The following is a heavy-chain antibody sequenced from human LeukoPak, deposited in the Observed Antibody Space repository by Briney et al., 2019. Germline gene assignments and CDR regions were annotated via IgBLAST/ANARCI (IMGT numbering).Heavy chain of an antibody. CDR1: GGSISSSSYY. V-gene: IGHV4-39*07. Sequence: SSETLSLTCTVSGGSISSSSYYWGWIRQPPGKGLEWIGEINHSGSTNYNPSLKSRVTISVDTSKNQFSLKLSSVTAADTAVYYCARGPGGSSSPTWGQGTLVTVSS. CDR2: INHSGST. D-gene: IGHD2-15*01. CDR3: ARGPGGSSSPT. J-gene: IGHJ5*02.